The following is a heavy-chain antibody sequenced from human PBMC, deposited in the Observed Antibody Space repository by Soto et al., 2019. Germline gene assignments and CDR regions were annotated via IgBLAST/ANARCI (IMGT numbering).Heavy chain of an antibody. V-gene: IGHV3-23*01. CDR1: GFTFSSYA. CDR3: AKRRGNSRGVFDY. D-gene: IGHD1-7*01. Sequence: EVQLLESGGGLVQPGGSLRLSCAASGFTFSSYAMSWVRQAPGKGLVWVSAISTSGGSTYYADSVKGRFTISRDNSKDTLYLQMNSLRAEDTAVYYCAKRRGNSRGVFDYWGQGTLVTVSS. J-gene: IGHJ4*02. CDR2: ISTSGGST.